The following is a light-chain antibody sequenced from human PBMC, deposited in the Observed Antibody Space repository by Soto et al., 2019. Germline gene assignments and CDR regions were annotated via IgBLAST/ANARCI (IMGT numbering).Light chain of an antibody. CDR3: QQYGTSPLT. V-gene: IGKV3-20*01. CDR2: GVS. Sequence: EIVLTQSPGTLSLSPGERATLSCRASQSVGSTYLAWYQQKPGQAPKLLIYGVSRRHTGIPDRFSGSGSGTDFILTISGLEPEDFAVYYCQQYGTSPLTFGSGTKVDI. J-gene: IGKJ3*01. CDR1: QSVGSTY.